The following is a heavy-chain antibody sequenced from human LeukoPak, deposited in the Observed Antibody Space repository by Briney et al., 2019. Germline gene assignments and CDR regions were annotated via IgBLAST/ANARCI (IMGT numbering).Heavy chain of an antibody. CDR1: GDSFRETG. Sequence: SVKVSCKASGDSFRETGFSWVRQAPGQGLEWMGGIVPMFGTADYAQKFQDRVTITADESTTIVYMEFNSLTSDDTAVYYCGAGSLEWSHYYYNMNVWGKGTTVTVAS. D-gene: IGHD3-3*01. CDR2: IVPMFGTA. V-gene: IGHV1-69*13. J-gene: IGHJ6*04. CDR3: GAGSLEWSHYYYNMNV.